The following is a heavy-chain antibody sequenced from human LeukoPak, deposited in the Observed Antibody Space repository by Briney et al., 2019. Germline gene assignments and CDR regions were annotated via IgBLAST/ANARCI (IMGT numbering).Heavy chain of an antibody. Sequence: GSLRLSCAASGFTFSSYEMNWVRQAPGKGLEWIGSIYYSGTTHYNPSLESRVTIPVDTSKNQFSLKLASVTAADTAIYYCAKGAGGFSYYNWFDPWGQGTLVTVSS. V-gene: IGHV4-39*07. CDR2: IYYSGTT. D-gene: IGHD5-18*01. J-gene: IGHJ5*02. CDR1: GFTFSSYE. CDR3: AKGAGGFSYYNWFDP.